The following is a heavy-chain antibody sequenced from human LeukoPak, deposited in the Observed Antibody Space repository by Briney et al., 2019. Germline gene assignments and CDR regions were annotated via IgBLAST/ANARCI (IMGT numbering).Heavy chain of an antibody. J-gene: IGHJ4*02. D-gene: IGHD6-19*01. V-gene: IGHV3-15*01. CDR2: IKSKTDGGTT. CDR1: GFTFSNAW. CDR3: AREDSSGHPIFDY. Sequence: GGSLRLSCAASGFTFSNAWMSWVRQAPGKGLEWVGRIKSKTDGGTTDYAAPVKGRFTISRDDSKNTLYLQMNSLKTEDTAVYYCAREDSSGHPIFDYWGQGTLVTVSS.